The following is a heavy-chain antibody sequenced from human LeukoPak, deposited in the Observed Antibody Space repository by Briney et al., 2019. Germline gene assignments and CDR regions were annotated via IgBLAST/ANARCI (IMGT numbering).Heavy chain of an antibody. V-gene: IGHV3-7*01. CDR1: GFTFDDYG. CDR2: IKPDGSEK. D-gene: IGHD7-27*01. CDR3: ARGSNWGGDY. Sequence: GGSLRLSCAASGFTFDDYGMSWVRQAPGKGLEWVATIKPDGSEKFYVDSVKGRFTMSRDSAKNSLFLQMNSLRAEDTAVYYCARGSNWGGDYWGQGTLVTVSS. J-gene: IGHJ4*02.